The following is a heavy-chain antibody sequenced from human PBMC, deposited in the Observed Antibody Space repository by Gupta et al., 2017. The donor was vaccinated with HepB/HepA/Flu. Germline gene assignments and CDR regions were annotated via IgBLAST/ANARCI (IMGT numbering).Heavy chain of an antibody. Sequence: QVQLQESGPGLVETSETLSLSCSVSGGSINDYYWTWIRQTAGKGLEWIGIMFSSGDSRYNPSLQSQVTMSLDTSKKQFSLKLNSVTAADTAVDYCTRGMVGPLSLGYHYFQMDVWGKGAAVTGSS. J-gene: IGHJ6*03. D-gene: IGHD2-15*01. CDR3: TRGMVGPLSLGYHYFQMDV. CDR2: MFSSGDS. CDR1: GGSINDYY. V-gene: IGHV4-4*07.